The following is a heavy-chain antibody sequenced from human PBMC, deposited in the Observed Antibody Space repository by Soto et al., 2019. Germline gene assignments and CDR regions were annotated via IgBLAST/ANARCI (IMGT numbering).Heavy chain of an antibody. CDR2: ISAYNGNT. CDR3: ARDQGYCGSTSCFSRWFDP. D-gene: IGHD2-2*01. CDR1: GYTFTNYG. J-gene: IGHJ5*02. V-gene: IGHV1-18*01. Sequence: ASVKVSCKASGYTFTNYGINWVRQAPGQGLEWMGWISAYNGNTNFAQKLQGRVTMTTDTSTSTAYMELRGLRSDDTAVYYCARDQGYCGSTSCFSRWFDPWGQGTLVTVSS.